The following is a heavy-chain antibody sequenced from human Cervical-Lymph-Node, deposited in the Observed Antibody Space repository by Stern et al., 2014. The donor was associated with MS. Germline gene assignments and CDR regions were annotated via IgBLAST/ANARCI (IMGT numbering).Heavy chain of an antibody. CDR3: ARDTSSPERSDW. CDR2: ITNVGST. V-gene: IGHV3-53*01. J-gene: IGHJ4*02. Sequence: EVQLVESGGGVIQPGGSLRLSCTASGFTVSRDYMTWVRQAPGKVLEWGSLITNVGSTFYTDSVKGRFTISRDDSKNTVYLHMTSLRAEDTAMYYCARDTSSPERSDWWGQGTLVTVSS. D-gene: IGHD1-1*01. CDR1: GFTVSRDY.